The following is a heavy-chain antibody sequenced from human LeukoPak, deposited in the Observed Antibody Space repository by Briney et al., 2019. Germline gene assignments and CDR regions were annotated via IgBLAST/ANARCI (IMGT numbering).Heavy chain of an antibody. D-gene: IGHD3-3*01. J-gene: IGHJ4*02. V-gene: IGHV4-39*07. CDR2: IYYSGST. CDR1: GGSISSSSYY. CDR3: AREGAVLRFQPFDY. Sequence: PSETLSLTCAVSGGSISSSSYYWGWIRQPPGKGLEWIGSIYYSGSTYYNPSLKSRVTISVDTSENQFSLKLSSVTAADTAVYYCAREGAVLRFQPFDYWGQGTLVTVSS.